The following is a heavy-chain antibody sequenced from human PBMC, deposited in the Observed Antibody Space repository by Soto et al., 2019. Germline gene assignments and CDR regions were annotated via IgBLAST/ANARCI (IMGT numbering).Heavy chain of an antibody. V-gene: IGHV4-59*01. Sequence: SETLSLTCTVSGGSISSYYWSWIRQPPGKGLEWIGYIYYSGSTNYNPSLKSRVTISVDTSKNQFSLKLSSVTAADTAVYYCARYTIFGVVGDAFDIWGQGTMVTVSS. J-gene: IGHJ3*02. CDR2: IYYSGST. D-gene: IGHD3-3*01. CDR3: ARYTIFGVVGDAFDI. CDR1: GGSISSYY.